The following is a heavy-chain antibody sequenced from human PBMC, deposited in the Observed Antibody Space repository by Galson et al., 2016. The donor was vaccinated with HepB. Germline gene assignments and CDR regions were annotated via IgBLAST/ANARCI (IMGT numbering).Heavy chain of an antibody. J-gene: IGHJ6*02. CDR2: ITAGSTST. CDR3: ARGTLSRFMFYYYGMDV. CDR1: GFTFRSHA. D-gene: IGHD3-10*02. Sequence: SLRLSCAASGFTFRSHAMSWVRQAPGRGLEWVSSITAGSTSTFYADSVKGRFTMSRDNSKNTLYLQMNSLRAGDTAVYYCARGTLSRFMFYYYGMDVWGQGTTVTVSS. V-gene: IGHV3-23*01.